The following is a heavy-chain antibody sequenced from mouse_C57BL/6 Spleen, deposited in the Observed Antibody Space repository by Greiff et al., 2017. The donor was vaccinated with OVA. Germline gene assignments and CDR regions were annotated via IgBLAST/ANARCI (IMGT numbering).Heavy chain of an antibody. D-gene: IGHD3-3*01. V-gene: IGHV10-3*01. Sequence: EVQGVESGGGLVQPKGSLKLSCAASGFTFNTYAMHWVRQAPGKGLEWVARIRSKSSNYATYYADSVKDRFTISRDDSQSMLYLQMNNLKTEDTAMYYCVREGDGVYYFDYWGQGTTLTVSS. J-gene: IGHJ2*01. CDR1: GFTFNTYA. CDR2: IRSKSSNYAT. CDR3: VREGDGVYYFDY.